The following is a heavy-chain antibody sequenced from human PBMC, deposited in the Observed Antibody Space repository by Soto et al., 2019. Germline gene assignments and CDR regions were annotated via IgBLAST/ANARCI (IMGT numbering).Heavy chain of an antibody. J-gene: IGHJ6*02. CDR1: GGTFSSYA. CDR2: IIPIFGTA. V-gene: IGHV1-69*13. D-gene: IGHD2-15*01. CDR3: ARDRCSGGSCYSSHYYYGMDV. Sequence: SVKVSCKASGGTFSSYASSWVRQAPGQGLEWMGGIIPIFGTANYAQKFQGRVTITADESTSTAYMELSSLRSEDTAVYYCARDRCSGGSCYSSHYYYGMDVWGQGTTVTVSS.